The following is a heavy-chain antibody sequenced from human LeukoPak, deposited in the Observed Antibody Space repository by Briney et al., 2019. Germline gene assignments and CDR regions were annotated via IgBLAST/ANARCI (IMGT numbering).Heavy chain of an antibody. Sequence: GGSLRLSCAASGFTFSDYYMSWIRQAPGKGLEWVSYISSSGSTIYYADSVKGRFTISRDNAKNSLYLQMNSLRAEDTAVYYCASFQPGAMVSAFDIWGQGTMVTVSS. CDR1: GFTFSDYY. CDR2: ISSSGSTI. J-gene: IGHJ3*02. V-gene: IGHV3-11*01. CDR3: ASFQPGAMVSAFDI. D-gene: IGHD5-18*01.